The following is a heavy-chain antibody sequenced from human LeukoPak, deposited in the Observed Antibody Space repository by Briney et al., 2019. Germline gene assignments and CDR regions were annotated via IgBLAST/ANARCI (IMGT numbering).Heavy chain of an antibody. CDR1: GFTFSDHY. Sequence: GGSLRLSCAASGFTFSDHYMDWVRQAPGKGPEWVGRTRNKANSYTTEYAASVKGRFTISRDDSKNSLYLQMNSLKTEDTAVYYCSRGPPGISHPLDYGGQGTLVTVSS. V-gene: IGHV3-72*01. CDR3: SRGPPGISHPLDY. CDR2: TRNKANSYTT. J-gene: IGHJ4*02. D-gene: IGHD1-26*01.